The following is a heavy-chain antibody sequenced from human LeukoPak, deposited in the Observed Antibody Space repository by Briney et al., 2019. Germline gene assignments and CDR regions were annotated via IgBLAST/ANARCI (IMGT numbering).Heavy chain of an antibody. Sequence: GGSLRLSCAASGFSFSSCGMHWVRQAPGKGLEWVAVISNDGSITKYGDSVKGRFTISRDNSKNTLYVQMNSLRTDDAAVYYCAKSKSPYPMDYIFDFWGQGTLVTVSS. V-gene: IGHV3-30*18. CDR3: AKSKSPYPMDYIFDF. J-gene: IGHJ4*02. CDR2: ISNDGSIT. CDR1: GFSFSSCG. D-gene: IGHD4-11*01.